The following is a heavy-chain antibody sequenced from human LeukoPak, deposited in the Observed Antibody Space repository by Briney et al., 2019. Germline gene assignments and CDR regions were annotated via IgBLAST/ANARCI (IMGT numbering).Heavy chain of an antibody. CDR1: GSTFSSYG. V-gene: IGHV3-30*18. CDR2: ISYDGSNK. J-gene: IGHJ6*02. D-gene: IGHD3-9*01. Sequence: SGGSLRLSCAASGSTFSSYGMHWVRQAPGKGLEWVAVISYDGSNKYYADSVKGRFTISRDNSKNTLYLQMNSLRAEDTAVYYCAKDLKEGPGNYDILTGYYYYGMDVWGQGTTVTVSS. CDR3: AKDLKEGPGNYDILTGYYYYGMDV.